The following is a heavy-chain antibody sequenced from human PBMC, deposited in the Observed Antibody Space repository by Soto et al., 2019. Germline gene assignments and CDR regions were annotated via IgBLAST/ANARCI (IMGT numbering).Heavy chain of an antibody. CDR1: VFSFGDFA. D-gene: IGHD2-15*01. V-gene: IGHV3-9*01. J-gene: IGHJ4*02. CDR3: ARAPTGGTWPVYFDW. Sequence: VQLVETGGGLVQPGRSLRLSCTASVFSFGDFAMHWVRQVPRKGLEWGSGINWNGNYIGHADSVKGRFTVSRDNAKNSLYLQMNSLRPEDTALDYCARAPTGGTWPVYFDWWGRGPLVTVSS. CDR2: INWNGNYI.